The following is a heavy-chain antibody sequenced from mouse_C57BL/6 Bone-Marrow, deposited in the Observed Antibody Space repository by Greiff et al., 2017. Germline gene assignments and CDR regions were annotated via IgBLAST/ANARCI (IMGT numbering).Heavy chain of an antibody. CDR2: ISYDGSN. D-gene: IGHD1-1*01. J-gene: IGHJ1*03. CDR3: ARGPYYGSSYWYCDG. V-gene: IGHV3-6*01. CDR1: GYSITSGYY. Sequence: VQLKQSGPGLVKPSQSLSLTCSVTGYSITSGYYWNWIRQFPGNKLEWMGYISYDGSNNYNPSLKNRISITRDTSKNQFFLKLNSVTTEDTATYYCARGPYYGSSYWYCDGWGTGTTVTVSS.